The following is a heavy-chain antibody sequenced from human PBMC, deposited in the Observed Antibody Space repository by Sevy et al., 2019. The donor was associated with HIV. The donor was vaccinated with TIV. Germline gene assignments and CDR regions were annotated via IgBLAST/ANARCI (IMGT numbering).Heavy chain of an antibody. CDR1: GGSIISDNYS. J-gene: IGHJ5*02. CDR2: IYHSGST. CDR3: ARDALATGWFVP. D-gene: IGHD3-10*01. Sequence: SETLSLTCAVSGGSIISDNYSWSWMRQPLGKGLEWIGYIYHSGSTHYNLSLRSRVTISVDRSKNQFSLKLRSVTAADTAAYYCARDALATGWFVPWGQGTLVTISS. V-gene: IGHV4-30-2*01.